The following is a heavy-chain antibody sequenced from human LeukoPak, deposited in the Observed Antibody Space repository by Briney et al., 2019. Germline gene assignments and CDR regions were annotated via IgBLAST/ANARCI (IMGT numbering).Heavy chain of an antibody. V-gene: IGHV2-5*02. CDR2: IYWDDHK. CDR3: AHRRVFPPLCSSTSCYAGDYFDY. Sequence: SGPTLVKLTQTLTLTCNFSGFSLSTTGVGVGWIRQPPGYALEWLALIYWDDHKRYSPSLQSRLNISKDTAKNQVVLTRTNMDPVDTATYYCAHRRVFPPLCSSTSCYAGDYFDYWGQGTLVTVSS. J-gene: IGHJ4*02. D-gene: IGHD2-2*01. CDR1: GFSLSTTGVG.